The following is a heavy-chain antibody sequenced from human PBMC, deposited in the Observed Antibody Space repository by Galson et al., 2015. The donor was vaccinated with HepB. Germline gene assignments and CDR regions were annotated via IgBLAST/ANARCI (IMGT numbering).Heavy chain of an antibody. V-gene: IGHV1-2*04. CDR3: ARLASSGYYYDAFDI. Sequence: SVKVSCKASGYTFTGYYMHWVRQAPGQGLEWMGWINPNSGGTNYAQKFQGWVTMTRDTSISTAYMELSRLRSDDTAVYYCARLASSGYYYDAFDIWGQGTMVTVSS. CDR2: INPNSGGT. D-gene: IGHD3-22*01. J-gene: IGHJ3*02. CDR1: GYTFTGYY.